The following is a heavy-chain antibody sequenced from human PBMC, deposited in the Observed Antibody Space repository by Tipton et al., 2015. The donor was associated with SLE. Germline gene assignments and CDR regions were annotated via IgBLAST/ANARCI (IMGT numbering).Heavy chain of an antibody. CDR1: GFTFSSYA. J-gene: IGHJ3*02. Sequence: SLRLSCAASGFTFSSYAMHWVRQAPGKGLEWVAVISYDGSNKYYADSVKGRFTISRDNSKNTLYLQMNSLRAEDTAVYYCARAPAAFDIWGQGTMVTASS. CDR2: ISYDGSNK. CDR3: ARAPAAFDI. V-gene: IGHV3-30*04.